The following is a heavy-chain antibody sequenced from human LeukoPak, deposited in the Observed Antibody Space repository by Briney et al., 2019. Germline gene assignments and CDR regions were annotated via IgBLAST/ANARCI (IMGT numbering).Heavy chain of an antibody. CDR3: ARGDSGYSSGWYVFYYYYMDV. V-gene: IGHV3-21*01. CDR2: ISSSSSYI. J-gene: IGHJ6*03. D-gene: IGHD6-19*01. CDR1: GFTFSSYS. Sequence: GGSLRLSCAASGFTFSSYSMNWVRQAPGKGLEWVSSISSSSSYIYYADSVKGRFTISRDNAKNSLYLQMNGLRAEDTAVYYCARGDSGYSSGWYVFYYYYMDVWGKGTTVTVSS.